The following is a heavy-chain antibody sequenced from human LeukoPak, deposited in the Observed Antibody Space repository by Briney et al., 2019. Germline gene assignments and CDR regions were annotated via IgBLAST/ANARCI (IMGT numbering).Heavy chain of an antibody. CDR1: GGSFSGYY. CDR2: INHSGST. CDR3: AKSNGYGLIDI. Sequence: PSETLSLTCAVYGGSFSGYYWSWIRQPPGKGLEWIGEINHSGSTNYNPSLKSRVTISVDTSRNQFSLKLNSVTAADTAVYYCAKSNGYGLIDIWGQGTMVTVSA. J-gene: IGHJ3*02. V-gene: IGHV4-34*01. D-gene: IGHD3-10*01.